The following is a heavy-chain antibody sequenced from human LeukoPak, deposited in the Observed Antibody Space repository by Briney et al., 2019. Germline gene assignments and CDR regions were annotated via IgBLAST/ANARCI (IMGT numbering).Heavy chain of an antibody. Sequence: GGSLRLSCAASGFTFSSYAMSWVRQAPGKGLEWVSTISYSGGSTYYADSVKGRFAISRDSSKNTLYLQMNGLRAEDTAVYYCAKDHPYSGTHDYWGQGTLVTVSS. D-gene: IGHD3-10*01. CDR2: ISYSGGST. V-gene: IGHV3-23*01. CDR3: AKDHPYSGTHDY. CDR1: GFTFSSYA. J-gene: IGHJ4*02.